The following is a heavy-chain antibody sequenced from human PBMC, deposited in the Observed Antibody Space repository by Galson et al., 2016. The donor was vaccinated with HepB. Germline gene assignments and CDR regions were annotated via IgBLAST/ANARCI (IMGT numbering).Heavy chain of an antibody. CDR1: GFTYSRCG. CDR2: ISYDGGDK. J-gene: IGHJ4*02. V-gene: IGHV3-30*19. D-gene: IGHD2-21*02. Sequence: SLRLSCAASGFTYSRCGMHWVRQAPGKGLEWVAVISYDGGDKPYADSVKGRFTVSRDNSKNTLFLQMNSLRVEDTAVYYCAKLDCGRDCPRDDWGQGTQVTVS. CDR3: AKLDCGRDCPRDD.